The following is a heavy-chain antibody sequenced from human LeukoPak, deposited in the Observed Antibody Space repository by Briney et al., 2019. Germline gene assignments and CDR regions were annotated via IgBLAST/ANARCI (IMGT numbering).Heavy chain of an antibody. D-gene: IGHD1-26*01. Sequence: ASVTVSCKASGGIFRRYTIIWVRQAPRQRLEGMGRIVPSVDIANYAQKFQGRVTINADKSTSTAYMDLGILRYEETAVYYCATIVAAATNDAFDLWGQGTMVTVSS. J-gene: IGHJ3*01. CDR3: ATIVAAATNDAFDL. CDR1: GGIFRRYT. CDR2: IVPSVDIA. V-gene: IGHV1-69*02.